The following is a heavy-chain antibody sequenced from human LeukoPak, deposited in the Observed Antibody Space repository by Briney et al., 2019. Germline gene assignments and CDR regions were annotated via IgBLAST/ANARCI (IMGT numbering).Heavy chain of an antibody. CDR1: GFTFSDYY. J-gene: IGHJ1*01. CDR2: ISSSGSTI. V-gene: IGHV3-11*04. D-gene: IGHD4-23*01. Sequence: GGSLRLSCAASGFTFSDYYMSWIRQGPGKGLEWVSYISSSGSTIYYADSVKGRFTISRDNSKNTLYLQMNSLRVEDTAVYYCARALSVYGGNSWTGGDFQHWGQGTLVTVFS. CDR3: ARALSVYGGNSWTGGDFQH.